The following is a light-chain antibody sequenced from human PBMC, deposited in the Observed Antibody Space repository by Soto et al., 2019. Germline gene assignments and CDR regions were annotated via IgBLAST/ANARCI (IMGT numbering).Light chain of an antibody. J-gene: IGKJ1*01. Sequence: EIVLTQSPGTLSLSPGERATLSCRASQSVSSSYLAWYQQKSGQAPRLLIYGASGRATGIPDRFSGSGSGTDFTLTISRLEPEDFAVYYCQQYGSSLTWTFGQGTKVDIK. V-gene: IGKV3-20*01. CDR1: QSVSSSY. CDR3: QQYGSSLTWT. CDR2: GAS.